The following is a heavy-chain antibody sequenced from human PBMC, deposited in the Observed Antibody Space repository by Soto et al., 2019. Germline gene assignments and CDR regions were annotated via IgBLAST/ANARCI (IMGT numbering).Heavy chain of an antibody. D-gene: IGHD2-15*01. Sequence: GGSLRLSCAASGFTFSSYSMNWVRQAPGKGLEWVSSISSSSYIYYADSVKGRFTISRDNAKNSLYLQMNSLRAEDTAVYYCASRVVVAATPNDAFDIWGQGTMVTVSS. J-gene: IGHJ3*02. CDR1: GFTFSSYS. CDR3: ASRVVVAATPNDAFDI. V-gene: IGHV3-21*01. CDR2: ISSSSYI.